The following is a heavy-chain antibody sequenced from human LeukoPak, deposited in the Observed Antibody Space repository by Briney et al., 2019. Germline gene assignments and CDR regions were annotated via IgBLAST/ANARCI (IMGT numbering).Heavy chain of an antibody. Sequence: SETLSLTCTVSGGSTSSGDYYWSWIRQPPGKGLEWIGYIYYSGSTYYNPSLKSRVTISVDTSKNQFSLKLSSVTAADTAVYYCARVQVDYYGMDVWGQGTTVTVSS. CDR2: IYYSGST. V-gene: IGHV4-30-4*01. CDR3: ARVQVDYYGMDV. J-gene: IGHJ6*02. D-gene: IGHD1-1*01. CDR1: GGSTSSGDYY.